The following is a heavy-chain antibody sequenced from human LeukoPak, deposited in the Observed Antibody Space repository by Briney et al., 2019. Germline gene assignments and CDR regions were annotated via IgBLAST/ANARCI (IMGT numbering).Heavy chain of an antibody. CDR1: GVTFSSYV. V-gene: IGHV3-23*01. CDR2: ISGSGGGT. J-gene: IGHJ3*02. Sequence: GGSLRLSCEASGVTFSSYVMSWVRQARGRGREGVSGISGSGGGTYYADSVKGRFAISRDNSKNTLYLQMNSLRAEDTAVYYCVQEGPRGLAFDIWGQGTKVTVSS. CDR3: VQEGPRGLAFDI.